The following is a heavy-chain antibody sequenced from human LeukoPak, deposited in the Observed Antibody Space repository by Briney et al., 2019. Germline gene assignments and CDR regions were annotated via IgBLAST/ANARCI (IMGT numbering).Heavy chain of an antibody. J-gene: IGHJ5*01. CDR2: IIPIFGTA. CDR1: GGTFSSYA. CDR3: AIRYDSSAAWIDT. Sequence: SEKVSRKASGGTFSSYAISWVRQAPGQGLEWMGGIIPIFGTANYAQKFQGRVTTTTDESTSTAYMEQSSLRFEDAEVYYCAIRYDSSAAWIDTWGQRTLVSVSS. D-gene: IGHD3-22*01. V-gene: IGHV1-69*05.